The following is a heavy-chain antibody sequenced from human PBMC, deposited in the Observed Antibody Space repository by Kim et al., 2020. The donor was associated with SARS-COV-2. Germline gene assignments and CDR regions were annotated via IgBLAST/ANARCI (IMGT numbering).Heavy chain of an antibody. CDR3: AGDNYNNYWYKY. V-gene: IGHV3-53*01. J-gene: IGHJ4*02. Sequence: GGSLRLSCAASEFSVSTKTMTWVRQAPGKGLEWVSIIYRNGTTYYADSVKGRFTTSRNTSKNTLYLQMDNLRADDTDVYYCAGDNYNNYWYKYWGQGTLGTVSA. CDR2: IYRNGTT. CDR1: EFSVSTKT. D-gene: IGHD1-20*01.